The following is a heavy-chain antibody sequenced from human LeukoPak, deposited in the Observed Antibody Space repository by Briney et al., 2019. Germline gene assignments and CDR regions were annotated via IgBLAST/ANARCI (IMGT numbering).Heavy chain of an antibody. CDR3: ARTGSGWDTAPRFDY. V-gene: IGHV4-4*07. J-gene: IGHJ4*02. CDR2: IYATGST. D-gene: IGHD6-19*01. Sequence: SETLSLTCTVSGGSISGYFWSWLRQPAGKGLEWIWRIYATGSTDYNPSLKSRVTMSVDGSKNQFSLMLNSVTAADTAVYYCARTGSGWDTAPRFDYWGQGTLVTVSS. CDR1: GGSISGYF.